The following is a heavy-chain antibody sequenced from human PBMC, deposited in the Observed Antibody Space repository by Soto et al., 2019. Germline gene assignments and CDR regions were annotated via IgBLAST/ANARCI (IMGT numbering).Heavy chain of an antibody. CDR3: AKNGDFRSWGMDV. Sequence: PGGSLRLSCAASGFTFSTYAMTWVRQAPGKGLEWVSIISSSGDATYYLDSVKGRFTISRDNSRNTLNLQMHSLRAEDTAVYYCAKNGDFRSWGMDVWGQGTTVTVSS. CDR2: ISSSGDAT. CDR1: GFTFSTYA. D-gene: IGHD3-3*01. V-gene: IGHV3-23*01. J-gene: IGHJ6*02.